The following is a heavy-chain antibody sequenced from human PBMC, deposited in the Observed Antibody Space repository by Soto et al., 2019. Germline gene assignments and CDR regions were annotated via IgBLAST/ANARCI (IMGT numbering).Heavy chain of an antibody. CDR1: GYSFTSYW. J-gene: IGHJ6*02. CDR3: ARQYNVMDV. CDR2: IYPGDSDT. Sequence: GESLKIFCKGSGYSFTSYWLGWVRQMPGKGQEWMGIIYPGDSDTRYSPSFQGQVTISADKSISTAYLQWSSLKASDTAMYYGARQYNVMDVPAQRTTVTVSS. V-gene: IGHV5-51*01.